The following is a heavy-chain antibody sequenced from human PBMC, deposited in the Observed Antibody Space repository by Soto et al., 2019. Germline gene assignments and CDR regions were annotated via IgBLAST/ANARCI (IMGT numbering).Heavy chain of an antibody. CDR3: ARALTEFDY. D-gene: IGHD7-27*01. V-gene: IGHV1-18*01. CDR1: GYTFTSYG. CDR2: ISAYNGNT. J-gene: IGHJ4*02. Sequence: ASVKVSCKASGYTFTSYGISWVRQAPGQGLEWMGWISAYNGNTNYAQKLQGRVTMTTDTSTSTVYMELRGLRSEDTAMYYCARALTEFDYWGPGTLVTVSS.